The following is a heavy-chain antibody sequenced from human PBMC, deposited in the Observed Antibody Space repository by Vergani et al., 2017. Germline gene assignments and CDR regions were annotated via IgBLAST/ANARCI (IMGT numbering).Heavy chain of an antibody. J-gene: IGHJ4*02. Sequence: QVQLVQSGAEVKKPGASVKVSCKASGYTFTSYGISWVGQAPGQGLEWMGWISAYNGNTNYAQKLQGRVTMTTDTSTSTAYMELRSLRAEDTAVYYCAKDPARFVPAAGYYFDYWGQGTLVTVSS. CDR1: GYTFTSYG. V-gene: IGHV1-18*01. D-gene: IGHD2-2*01. CDR3: AKDPARFVPAAGYYFDY. CDR2: ISAYNGNT.